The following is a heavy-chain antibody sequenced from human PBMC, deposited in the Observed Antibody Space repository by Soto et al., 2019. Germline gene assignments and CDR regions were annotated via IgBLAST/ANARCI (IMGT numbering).Heavy chain of an antibody. CDR1: GGTFSSYA. Sequence: QVQLVQSGAEVKKPGSSVKVSCKASGGTFSSYAISWVRQAPGQGLEWMGGIIPIFGTANYAQKFQGRVTITADESTSTAYMELSSLRSEDTAVYYCARDGYSYGPGQTHNWFDPWGQGTLVTVSS. D-gene: IGHD5-18*01. CDR2: IIPIFGTA. V-gene: IGHV1-69*01. CDR3: ARDGYSYGPGQTHNWFDP. J-gene: IGHJ5*02.